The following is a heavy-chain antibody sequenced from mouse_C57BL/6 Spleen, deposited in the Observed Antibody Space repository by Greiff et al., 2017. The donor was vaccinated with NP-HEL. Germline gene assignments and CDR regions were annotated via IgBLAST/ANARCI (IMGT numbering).Heavy chain of an antibody. J-gene: IGHJ2*01. CDR2: IDPSDSYT. D-gene: IGHD1-1*01. CDR1: GYTFTSYW. V-gene: IGHV1-69*01. Sequence: QVHVKQPGAELVMPGASVKLSCKASGYTFTSYWMHWVKQRPGQGLEWIGEIDPSDSYTNYNQKFKGKSTLTVDKSSSTAYMQLSSLTSEDSAVYYCARKVITTVVAPYFDYWGQGTTLTVSS. CDR3: ARKVITTVVAPYFDY.